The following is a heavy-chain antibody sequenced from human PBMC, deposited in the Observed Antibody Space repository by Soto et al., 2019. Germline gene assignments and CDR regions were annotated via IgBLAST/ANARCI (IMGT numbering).Heavy chain of an antibody. CDR2: IYYSGST. CDR1: GGSISSYY. D-gene: IGHD3-22*01. J-gene: IGHJ4*02. Sequence: SETLSLTCTVSGGSISSYYWSWIRQPPGKGLEWIGYIYYSGSTNYNPSLKSRVTISVDTSKNQFSLKLSSVTAADTAVYYCARQGGYYDSSGYYSRVGADYWGQGTLVTVSS. CDR3: ARQGGYYDSSGYYSRVGADY. V-gene: IGHV4-59*08.